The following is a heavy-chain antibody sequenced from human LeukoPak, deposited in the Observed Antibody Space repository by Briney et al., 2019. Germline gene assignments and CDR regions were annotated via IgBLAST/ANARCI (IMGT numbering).Heavy chain of an antibody. J-gene: IGHJ4*02. CDR2: IYYSGST. V-gene: IGHV4-39*01. CDR1: GGSISSSSYY. Sequence: SETLSLTCTVSGGSISSSSYYWGWIRQPPGKGLEWIGSIYYSGSTYYNPSLRSRVTISVDTSKNQFSLKLSSVTAADTAVYYCARLLGYYDSSGYYEPHYFDYWGQGTLVTVSS. CDR3: ARLLGYYDSSGYYEPHYFDY. D-gene: IGHD3-22*01.